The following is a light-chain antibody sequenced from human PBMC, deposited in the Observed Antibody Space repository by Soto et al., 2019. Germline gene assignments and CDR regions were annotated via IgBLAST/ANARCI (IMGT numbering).Light chain of an antibody. CDR1: QTVASN. CDR3: QQYHNWPPQYT. V-gene: IGKV3-15*01. CDR2: GAS. Sequence: EIVMTQSPASLSVSPGDGATLSCRASQTVASNLAWYQQKPGQGPRLLIHGASTRAAGVPARFSGSGSGTDFTLTISSLQSEDFAVYDCQQYHNWPPQYTFGQGTKLQLK. J-gene: IGKJ2*01.